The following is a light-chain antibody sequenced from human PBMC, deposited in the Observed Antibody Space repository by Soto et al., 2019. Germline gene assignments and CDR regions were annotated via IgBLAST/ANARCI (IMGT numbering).Light chain of an antibody. V-gene: IGKV1-5*01. Sequence: DIQMTQSPSTLSGSVGDRVTITCRASQTISSWLAWYQQKPGKAPKLLIYAASSLQSGVPSRFSGSGSGTDFTLTISSLHPDDFATYYCQQYNSYSPTFGQGTKVDIK. CDR3: QQYNSYSPT. CDR1: QTISSW. CDR2: AAS. J-gene: IGKJ1*01.